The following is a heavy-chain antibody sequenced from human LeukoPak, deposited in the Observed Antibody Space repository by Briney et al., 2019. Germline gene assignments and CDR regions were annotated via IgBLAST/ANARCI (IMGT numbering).Heavy chain of an antibody. Sequence: SETMSLTCTVSAGSISGYYWSWIRQPPGKGLEWIGYIYFSGSTTYNPSLKSRVTISVDSSKNQFSLKLSSVTAADTAVCYCARAGSYSPPNFDNWGQGTLVTVSS. V-gene: IGHV4-59*13. CDR1: AGSISGYY. J-gene: IGHJ4*02. D-gene: IGHD3-10*01. CDR3: ARAGSYSPPNFDN. CDR2: IYFSGST.